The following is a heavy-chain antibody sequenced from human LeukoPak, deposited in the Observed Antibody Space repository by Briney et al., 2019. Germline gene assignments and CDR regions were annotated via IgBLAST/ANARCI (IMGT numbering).Heavy chain of an antibody. Sequence: ASVKVSCTASGYTFTGYYMHWVRQAPGQGLEWMGWINPNSGGTNYAQKFQGRVTMTRDTSISTAYMELSRLRSDDTAVYYCARAGWIVGYDSSEVFDYWGQGTLVTVSS. V-gene: IGHV1-2*02. D-gene: IGHD3-22*01. CDR3: ARAGWIVGYDSSEVFDY. J-gene: IGHJ4*02. CDR1: GYTFTGYY. CDR2: INPNSGGT.